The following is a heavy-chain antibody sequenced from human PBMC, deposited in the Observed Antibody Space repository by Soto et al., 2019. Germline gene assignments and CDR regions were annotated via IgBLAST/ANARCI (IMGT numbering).Heavy chain of an antibody. D-gene: IGHD2-2*01. V-gene: IGHV1-69*04. CDR2: IIPILGIA. J-gene: IGHJ5*02. Sequence: VKVSCKASGGTFSSYTISWVRQAPGQGLEWMGRIIPILGIANYAQKFQGRVTITADKSTSTAYMELSSLRSEDTAVYYCARDQGYCSSTSCYDNWFDPWGQGTLVTVSS. CDR1: GGTFSSYT. CDR3: ARDQGYCSSTSCYDNWFDP.